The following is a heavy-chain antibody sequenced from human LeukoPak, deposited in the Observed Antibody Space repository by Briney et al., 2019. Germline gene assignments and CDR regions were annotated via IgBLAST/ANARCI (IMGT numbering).Heavy chain of an antibody. CDR1: GYTLTELS. CDR2: FDPEDGET. CDR3: ATNGYSYGYSFDY. J-gene: IGHJ4*02. Sequence: AASVKVSCKVSGYTLTELSMHWVRQAPGKGLEWMGGFDPEDGETIYAQKFQGRVTMTEDTSTDTAYMELSSLRSEDTAVYYCATNGYSYGYSFDYWGQGTLVTVSS. V-gene: IGHV1-24*01. D-gene: IGHD5-18*01.